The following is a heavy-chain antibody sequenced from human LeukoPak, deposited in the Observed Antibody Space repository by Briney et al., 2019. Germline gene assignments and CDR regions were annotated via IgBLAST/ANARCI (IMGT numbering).Heavy chain of an antibody. Sequence: GGSLRLSCAASGFTFSSYAMHWVRQAPGKGLEWVAVISYDGSNKYYADSVKGRFTISRDNSKNTLYLQMNSLRAEDTAVYYCARVPGDRVPFDYWGQGTLVTVSS. D-gene: IGHD7-27*01. CDR2: ISYDGSNK. CDR1: GFTFSSYA. V-gene: IGHV3-30-3*01. J-gene: IGHJ4*02. CDR3: ARVPGDRVPFDY.